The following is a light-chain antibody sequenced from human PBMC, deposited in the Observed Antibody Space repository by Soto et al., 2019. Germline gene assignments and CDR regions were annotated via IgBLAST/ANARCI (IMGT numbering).Light chain of an antibody. CDR2: GAS. CDR3: QQYNNWLYT. Sequence: EIVMTQSPATLSVSPGERATLSCRASQSVSSNLAWYQQKPGQAPWLLIYGASTGATGIPARFSGSGSGTEFTLTISSLQSEDFAVYYCQQYNNWLYTFGQGTKLEIK. V-gene: IGKV3-15*01. CDR1: QSVSSN. J-gene: IGKJ2*01.